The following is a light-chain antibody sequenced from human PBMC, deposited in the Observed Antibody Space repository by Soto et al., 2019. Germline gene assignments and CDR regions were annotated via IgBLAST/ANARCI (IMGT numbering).Light chain of an antibody. CDR1: IGFVGSFSL. CDR3: CLYIGATTYV. V-gene: IGLV2-23*01. Sequence: QSFLADPASVSGSPGRSITIACAGTIGFVGSFSLVSWYQQHPGKAPKVMISEGHRRPSGVPDRFSGSTSVNSASLTISGLQADDEADYYCCLYIGATTYVFGPGTKVTVL. J-gene: IGLJ1*01. CDR2: EGH.